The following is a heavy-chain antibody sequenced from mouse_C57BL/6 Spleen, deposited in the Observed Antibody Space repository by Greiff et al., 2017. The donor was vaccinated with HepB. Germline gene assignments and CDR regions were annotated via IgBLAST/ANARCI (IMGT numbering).Heavy chain of an antibody. D-gene: IGHD1-1*01. Sequence: EVHLVESGGGLVKPGGSLKLSCAASGFTFSDYGMHWVRQAPEKGLEWVAYISSGSSTIYYADTVKGRFTISRDNAKNTLFLQMTSLRSEDTAMYYCARGTTVVAESFDYWGQGTTLTVSS. CDR2: ISSGSSTI. V-gene: IGHV5-17*01. CDR1: GFTFSDYG. CDR3: ARGTTVVAESFDY. J-gene: IGHJ2*01.